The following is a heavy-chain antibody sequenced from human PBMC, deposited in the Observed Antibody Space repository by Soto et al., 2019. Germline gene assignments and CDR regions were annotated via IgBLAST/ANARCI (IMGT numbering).Heavy chain of an antibody. CDR2: IYPGDSDT. D-gene: IGHD6-13*01. Sequence: GESLKISCKGSGYSFTSYWIGWVRQMPGKGLEWMGIIYPGDSDTRYSPSFQGQVTISADKSISTAYLQWSSLKASDTAMYYCARLANRTAAAGLYYYYGMDVWGQGTTVTVSS. J-gene: IGHJ6*02. V-gene: IGHV5-51*01. CDR1: GYSFTSYW. CDR3: ARLANRTAAAGLYYYYGMDV.